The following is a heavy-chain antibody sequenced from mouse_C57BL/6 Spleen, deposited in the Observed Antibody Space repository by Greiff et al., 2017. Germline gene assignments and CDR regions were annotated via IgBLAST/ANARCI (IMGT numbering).Heavy chain of an antibody. CDR2: IYPGDGDT. D-gene: IGHD1-1*01. CDR1: GYAFSSYW. V-gene: IGHV1-80*01. Sequence: QVQLQQSGAELVKPGASVKISCKASGYAFSSYWMNWVKQRPGKGLEWIGQIYPGDGDTNYNGKFKGKATLTADKSSSTAYMQLSSLTSEDSAFYFCARWGTTVVTMDYWGQGTSVTVSS. CDR3: ARWGTTVVTMDY. J-gene: IGHJ4*01.